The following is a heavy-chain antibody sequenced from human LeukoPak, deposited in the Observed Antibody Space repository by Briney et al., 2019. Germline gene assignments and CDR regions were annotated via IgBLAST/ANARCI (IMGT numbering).Heavy chain of an antibody. J-gene: IGHJ5*02. CDR2: IYYSGST. Sequence: SSETLSLTCTVSGGSIRSSYYYWGWIRQPPGKGLEWIGYIYYSGSTYYNPSLKSRVTISVDTSKNQFSLKLSSVTAADTAVYYCARGIPATVGIDPWGQGTLVTVSS. CDR3: ARGIPATVGIDP. CDR1: GGSIRSSYYY. D-gene: IGHD2-2*01. V-gene: IGHV4-31*03.